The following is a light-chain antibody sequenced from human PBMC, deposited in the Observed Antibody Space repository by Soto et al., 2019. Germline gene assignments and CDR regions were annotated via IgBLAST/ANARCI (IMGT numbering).Light chain of an antibody. CDR2: DVS. Sequence: QSALTQPPSASGSPGQSVTISCTGTSSDVGGYDFVSWYQQHPGKAPKLLSYDVSKRPSGVPDRFSGSKSGNTASLTVSGLQAEDEADYYCSSYAGTDNWGVFGTGTKVTVL. CDR3: SSYAGTDNWGV. J-gene: IGLJ1*01. CDR1: SSDVGGYDF. V-gene: IGLV2-8*01.